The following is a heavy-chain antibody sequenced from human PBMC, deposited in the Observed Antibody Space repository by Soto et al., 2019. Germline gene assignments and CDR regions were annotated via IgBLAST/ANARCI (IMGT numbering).Heavy chain of an antibody. CDR2: IFYSGST. D-gene: IGHD3-16*01. V-gene: IGHV4-31*03. CDR3: ARVRSGVGYNWFDP. Sequence: SETLSLTCTVSSGSISSGGYYWSWIRQHPGKGLEWIGNIFYSGSTYYNPSLKSRVTISVDTSKNQFSLKLSSVTAADTAVYYCARVRSGVGYNWFDPWGQGTLVTVSS. J-gene: IGHJ5*02. CDR1: SGSISSGGYY.